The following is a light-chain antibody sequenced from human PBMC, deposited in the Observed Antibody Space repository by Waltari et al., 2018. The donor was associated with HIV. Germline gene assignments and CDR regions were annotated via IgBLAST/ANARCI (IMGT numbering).Light chain of an antibody. V-gene: IGLV3-19*01. Sequence: SSEVTQDPTVPVALGQKVRNTGKGKGVRNYFPTGTQQKPGQAPVLVIYGENNRPSGIPDRFSGSTSGNTASLIITGAQAEDEAEYYCNSRDSSGNRLVVFGGGTKLTVL. CDR3: NSRDSSGNRLVV. CDR1: GVRNYF. J-gene: IGLJ2*01. CDR2: GEN.